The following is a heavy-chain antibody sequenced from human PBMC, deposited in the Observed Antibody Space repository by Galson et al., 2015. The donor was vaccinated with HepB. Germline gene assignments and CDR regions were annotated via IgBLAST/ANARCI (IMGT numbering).Heavy chain of an antibody. D-gene: IGHD3-22*01. V-gene: IGHV6-1*01. Sequence: CAISGDSVSSNRAAWTWLRQSPSRGLEWLGRTYYTSKWNIVYAVSVQSRIIINPDTSKSQFSLQLNSVTPEDTAVYYCARHYYDSSRGDAFDIWGQGTMVTVSS. J-gene: IGHJ3*02. CDR2: TYYTSKWNI. CDR3: ARHYYDSSRGDAFDI. CDR1: GDSVSSNRAA.